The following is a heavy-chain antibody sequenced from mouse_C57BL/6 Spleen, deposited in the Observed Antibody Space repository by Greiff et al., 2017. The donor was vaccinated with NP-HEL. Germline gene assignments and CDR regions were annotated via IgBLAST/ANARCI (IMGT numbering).Heavy chain of an antibody. CDR3: ARYAITTVVAPGFAY. J-gene: IGHJ3*01. D-gene: IGHD1-1*01. V-gene: IGHV1-55*01. CDR1: GYTFTSYW. CDR2: IYPGSGST. Sequence: QVQLQQPGAELVKPGASVKMSCKASGYTFTSYWITWVKQRPGQGLEWIGDIYPGSGSTNYNEKLKSKATLTVDTSSSTAYMQLSSLTSEDSAVYYCARYAITTVVAPGFAYWGQGTLVTVSA.